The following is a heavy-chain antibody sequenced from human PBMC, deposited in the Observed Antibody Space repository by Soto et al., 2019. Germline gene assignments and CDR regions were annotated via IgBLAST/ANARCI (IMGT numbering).Heavy chain of an antibody. Sequence: PGGSLRLSCAASGFTFSSYGMHWVRQAPGKGLEWVAVISYDGSNKYYTDSVKGRFTISRDNSKNTLYLQMNSLRAEDTAVYYCATDYSFDYWGQGTLVTVSS. CDR1: GFTFSSYG. J-gene: IGHJ4*02. V-gene: IGHV3-30*03. CDR2: ISYDGSNK. CDR3: ATDYSFDY.